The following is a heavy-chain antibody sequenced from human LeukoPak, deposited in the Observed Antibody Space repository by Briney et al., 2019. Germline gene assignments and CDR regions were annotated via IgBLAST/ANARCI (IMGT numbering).Heavy chain of an antibody. J-gene: IGHJ4*02. V-gene: IGHV3-23*01. CDR1: GFTFSTYT. Sequence: GGSLRLSCAASGFTFSTYTMYWVRHPPGKRLEWVSIIGNNGGDIHYADSVRGRFTISRDNSKNALYLQMNSLRVEDTAVYYCAIDPNWGTHSWGQGVLVTVSS. CDR3: AIDPNWGTHS. CDR2: IGNNGGDI. D-gene: IGHD7-27*01.